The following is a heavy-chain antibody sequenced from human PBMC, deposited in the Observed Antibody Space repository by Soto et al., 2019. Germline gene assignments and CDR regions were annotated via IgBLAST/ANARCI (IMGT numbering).Heavy chain of an antibody. CDR3: ARGRLRRYDIFNGHVSSRSNWFDR. V-gene: IGHV4-30-2*06. CDR1: GGSIISGGYS. D-gene: IGHD3-9*01. J-gene: IGHJ5*02. Sequence: LQLLESGSRLLKPSQTLSLTCAVSGGSIISGGYSWSWIRQSPGKGLEWIGCIYHSGITYYNPSLERRITISLARPDHHFSLNVTSVTPADTAVYFCARGRLRRYDIFNGHVSSRSNWFDRWGLGSHVTVSS. CDR2: IYHSGIT.